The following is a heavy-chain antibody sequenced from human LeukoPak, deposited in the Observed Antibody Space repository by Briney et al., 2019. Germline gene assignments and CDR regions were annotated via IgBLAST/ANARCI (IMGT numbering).Heavy chain of an antibody. CDR2: ISSDGNHK. J-gene: IGHJ4*02. D-gene: IGHD2-15*01. CDR1: GFNFRDAA. CDR3: ASLLLYCSGSTCYSDY. Sequence: GGSLRLSCAASGFNFRDAAMTWVRQAPGKGLEWVAVISSDGNHKYYVDSVKGRFTISRDNSKNTLYLQMNSLRTEVTAVYYCASLLLYCSGSTCYSDYWGQGTLVTVSS. V-gene: IGHV3-30*03.